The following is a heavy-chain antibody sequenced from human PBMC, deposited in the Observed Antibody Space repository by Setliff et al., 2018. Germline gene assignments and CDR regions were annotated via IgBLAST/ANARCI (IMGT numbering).Heavy chain of an antibody. Sequence: PSETLSLTCTVSSASRSINTYYWSWIRQPPGKGLDWVGNIYYSGTNYNPSLKSRVTISVDTSKHQISLKLNSVTAADTAVYYCAGGTIVAPGGYFYYMDVWGKGATVTSP. CDR3: AGGTIVAPGGYFYYMDV. CDR2: IYYSGT. CDR1: SASRSINTYY. D-gene: IGHD6-6*01. J-gene: IGHJ6*03. V-gene: IGHV4-59*01.